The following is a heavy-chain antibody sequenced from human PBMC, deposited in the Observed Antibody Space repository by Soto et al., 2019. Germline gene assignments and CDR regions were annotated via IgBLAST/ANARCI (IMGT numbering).Heavy chain of an antibody. CDR2: ISYDGSNK. CDR1: GFTFSSYG. J-gene: IGHJ4*02. Sequence: QVQLVESGGGVVQPGRSLRLSCAASGFTFSSYGMHWVRQAPGKGLEWVAVISYDGSNKYYADSVKGRFTISRDNSKKTLYLQMNSLRAEDTAVYYCAKDADIVVVVAAARLDYWGQGTLVTVSS. D-gene: IGHD2-15*01. CDR3: AKDADIVVVVAAARLDY. V-gene: IGHV3-30*18.